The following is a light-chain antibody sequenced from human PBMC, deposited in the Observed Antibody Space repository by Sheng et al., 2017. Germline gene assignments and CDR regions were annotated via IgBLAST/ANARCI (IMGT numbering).Light chain of an antibody. J-gene: IGKJ4*01. CDR3: QQTYSIPFT. Sequence: DIQMTQSRSSLSASVGDRVTITCRASQNIASYLNWYQQKPGKAPKLLIFAASSFQGGVPSRFSGSGSGTDFTLTIWNLQPEDFATYYCQQTYSIPFTFGGGTKVEIK. CDR2: AAS. CDR1: QNIASY. V-gene: IGKV1-39*01.